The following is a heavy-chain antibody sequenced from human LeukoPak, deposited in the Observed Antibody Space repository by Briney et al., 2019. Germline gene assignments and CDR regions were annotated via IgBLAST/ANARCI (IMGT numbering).Heavy chain of an antibody. J-gene: IGHJ4*02. V-gene: IGHV3-23*01. Sequence: GGSLRLSCAAYGFTFSSYATRCVSQAPGKGREWVSAISASGGSTYYADSVKGRFTISRDNSKNTLYLQMNSLRAEDTAVYYCAKEEIVVVVAARQGYFDYWGQGTLVTVSS. CDR3: AKEEIVVVVAARQGYFDY. D-gene: IGHD2-15*01. CDR2: ISASGGST. CDR1: GFTFSSYA.